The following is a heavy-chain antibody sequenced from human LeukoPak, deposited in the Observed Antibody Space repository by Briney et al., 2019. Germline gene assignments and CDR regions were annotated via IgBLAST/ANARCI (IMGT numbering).Heavy chain of an antibody. CDR1: GGSIRSYY. CDR3: ARLTGYDWESSYDY. V-gene: IGHV4-59*01. CDR2: IYYSGST. D-gene: IGHD5-12*01. Sequence: PSETLSLTCTVSGGSIRSYYWSWIRQPPGKGLEWIGYIYYSGSTNYNPSLESRVTISVDTSKNQFSLKLSSVTAADTAVYYCARLTGYDWESSYDYWGQGTLVTVSS. J-gene: IGHJ4*02.